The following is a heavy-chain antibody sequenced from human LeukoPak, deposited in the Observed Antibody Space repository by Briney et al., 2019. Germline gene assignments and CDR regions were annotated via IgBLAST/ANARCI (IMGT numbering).Heavy chain of an antibody. CDR1: GFTFSSYA. CDR2: ISYDGSNK. J-gene: IGHJ4*02. D-gene: IGHD6-19*01. CDR3: ARVRSSGWYGGFDY. Sequence: GGSLRLSCAASGFTFSSYAMHWVRQAPGKGLEWGAVISYDGSNKYYADSVKGRFTISRDNSKNTLYLQMNSLRAEDTAVYYCARVRSSGWYGGFDYWGQGTLVTVSS. V-gene: IGHV3-30*04.